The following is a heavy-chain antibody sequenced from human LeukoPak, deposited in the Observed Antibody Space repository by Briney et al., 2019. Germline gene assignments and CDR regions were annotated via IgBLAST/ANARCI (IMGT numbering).Heavy chain of an antibody. J-gene: IGHJ6*02. Sequence: PSETLSLTCTVSGGSISSDYYYWDWIRQPPGKGLEWIGSIYYSGSTYYNPSLKSQVTISVDTSKNQFSLKLSSVIAADSAVYYCARHCSGISCYHYYGMDVWGQGTTVTVSS. V-gene: IGHV4-39*01. CDR1: GGSISSDYYY. CDR2: IYYSGST. CDR3: ARHCSGISCYHYYGMDV. D-gene: IGHD2-15*01.